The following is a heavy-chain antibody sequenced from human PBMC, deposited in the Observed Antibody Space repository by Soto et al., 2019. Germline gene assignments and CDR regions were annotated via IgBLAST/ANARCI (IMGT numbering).Heavy chain of an antibody. CDR3: TRGPRTSSTGTGAY. V-gene: IGHV3-74*01. CDR2: IYNDGTYS. D-gene: IGHD2-2*01. CDR1: GFIFQMYW. J-gene: IGHJ4*02. Sequence: PGGPLRLSGAASGFIFQMYWMHWFRQSPGKGLVWISRIYNDGTYSDYADSVRGRFTIPRDNVTDTLYLQMKHLRAEDSGRYNCTRGPRTSSTGTGAYWGQGTQVTVSS.